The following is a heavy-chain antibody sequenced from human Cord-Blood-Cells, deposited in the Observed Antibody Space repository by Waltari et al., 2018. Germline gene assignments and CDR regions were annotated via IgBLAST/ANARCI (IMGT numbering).Heavy chain of an antibody. CDR2: ISYDGSNK. CDR1: GFTFSSYG. D-gene: IGHD6-13*01. CDR3: AKDQSSSWYFDY. Sequence: QVQLVESGGGVVQPGRSLRLSCAASGFTFSSYGMHWVRQAPGKGLEWVAVISYDGSNKYYADAVKGRFTISRDNSKNTLYLQMNSLRAEDTAVYYCAKDQSSSWYFDYWCQGTLVTVSS. V-gene: IGHV3-30*18. J-gene: IGHJ4*02.